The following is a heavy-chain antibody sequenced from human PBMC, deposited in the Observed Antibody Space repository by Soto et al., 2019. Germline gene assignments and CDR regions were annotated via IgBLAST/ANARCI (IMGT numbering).Heavy chain of an antibody. J-gene: IGHJ4*02. Sequence: GESLKISCKGSGYNFAGYWIAWVRQMPGKGLELMGIIYPSDSDTKYRPSFQGQVTISADKSISSAYLQWSSLRASDTAMYYCARGGVSTRTFDYWGQGTPVTVSS. CDR3: ARGGVSTRTFDY. D-gene: IGHD3-3*01. CDR2: IYPSDSDT. V-gene: IGHV5-51*01. CDR1: GYNFAGYW.